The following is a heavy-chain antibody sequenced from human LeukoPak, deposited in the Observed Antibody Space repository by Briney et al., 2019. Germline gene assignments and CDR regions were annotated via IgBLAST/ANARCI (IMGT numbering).Heavy chain of an antibody. CDR3: ANLYGAGSISFDI. V-gene: IGHV3-30*18. J-gene: IGHJ3*02. CDR2: ISYDGSNK. Sequence: GGSLRLSCAASGFTFSSYSMNWVRQAPGKGLEWVAVISYDGSNKYYADSVKGRFTISRDNSKNTLYLQMNSLRAEDTAVYYCANLYGAGSISFDIWGQGTMVTVSS. CDR1: GFTFSSYS. D-gene: IGHD3-10*01.